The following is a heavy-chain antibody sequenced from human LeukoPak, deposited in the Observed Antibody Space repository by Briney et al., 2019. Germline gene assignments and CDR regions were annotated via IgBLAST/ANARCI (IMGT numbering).Heavy chain of an antibody. D-gene: IGHD2-15*01. CDR1: GFTFSDYA. CDR2: ISGRGGST. Sequence: GSVRLSCAASGFTFSDYAMTWVRQAPGKGLEWVSGISGRGGSTYYADSVKGRFTISRDNSKNTPYLQMNSLRAEHTAVYYCAKTGAVLIVYFFDSWGQGALVTVSS. CDR3: AKTGAVLIVYFFDS. J-gene: IGHJ4*02. V-gene: IGHV3-23*01.